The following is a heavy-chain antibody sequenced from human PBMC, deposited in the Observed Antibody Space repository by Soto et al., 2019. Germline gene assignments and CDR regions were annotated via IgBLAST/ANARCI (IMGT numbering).Heavy chain of an antibody. CDR2: IYPGDSDT. CDR1: GNSFTSYL. Sequence: XASRKISWKFSGNSFTSYLIGLVLRMPGKGMEWMGIIYPGDSDTRYSPSFQGQVTISADKSISTAYLQWSSLKASDTAMYYCARLYSSRQSNSAGGYYYGMDVWGQGTTVTVSS. D-gene: IGHD6-13*01. CDR3: ARLYSSRQSNSAGGYYYGMDV. V-gene: IGHV5-51*01. J-gene: IGHJ6*02.